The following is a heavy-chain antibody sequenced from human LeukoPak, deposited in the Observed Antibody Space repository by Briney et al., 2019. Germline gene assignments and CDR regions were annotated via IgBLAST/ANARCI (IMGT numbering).Heavy chain of an antibody. V-gene: IGHV4-61*02. CDR3: AGMTTEDDY. Sequence: SETLSLTCTVFGGSISSGGYYWSWIRQPAGKGLEWIGRIYTSGSTNYNPSLKSRVTISVDTSKNQFSLKLSSVTAADTAVYYCAGMTTEDDYWGQGTLVTVSS. D-gene: IGHD4-11*01. CDR2: IYTSGST. J-gene: IGHJ4*02. CDR1: GGSISSGGYY.